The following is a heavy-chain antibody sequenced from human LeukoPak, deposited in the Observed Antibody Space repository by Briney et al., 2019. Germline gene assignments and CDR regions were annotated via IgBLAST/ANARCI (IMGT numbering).Heavy chain of an antibody. CDR1: GVSISSSSYY. CDR3: ARRRGGYDSHFDY. D-gene: IGHD5-12*01. CDR2: IYYSGST. J-gene: IGHJ4*02. Sequence: PSETLSLTCTVSGVSISSSSYYWGWIRQPPGKGLEWIGSIYYSGSTYYNPSLKSRVTISVDTSKNQFSLKLSSVTAADTAVYYCARRRGGYDSHFDYWGQGTLVTVSS. V-gene: IGHV4-39*01.